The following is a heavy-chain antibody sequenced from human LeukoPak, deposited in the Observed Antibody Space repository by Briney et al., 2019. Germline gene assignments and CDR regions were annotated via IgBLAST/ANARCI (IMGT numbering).Heavy chain of an antibody. D-gene: IGHD6-13*01. V-gene: IGHV3-43*02. J-gene: IGHJ6*03. Sequence: PGGSLRLSCAASGFTFDDYAMHWVRQAPGKGLEWVSLISGDGGSTYYADSVKGRFTISRDNSKNSLYLQMNSLRTEDTALYYCAKASSVRWGSSWYYYYMDVWGKGTTVTVSS. CDR2: ISGDGGST. CDR1: GFTFDDYA. CDR3: AKASSVRWGSSWYYYYMDV.